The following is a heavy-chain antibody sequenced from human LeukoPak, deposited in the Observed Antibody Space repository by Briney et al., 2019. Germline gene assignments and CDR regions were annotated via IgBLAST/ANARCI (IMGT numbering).Heavy chain of an antibody. D-gene: IGHD3-22*01. J-gene: IGHJ4*02. CDR3: ARLYDSSGYPDY. V-gene: IGHV5-51*01. Sequence: HGESLKISCQGSGSRFTSYWIGWGRQLPGKGLEWMGIIYPGDSDTRYSPSFQGQVTISADKSISTAYLQWSSLKASDTAMYYCARLYDSSGYPDYWGQGTLATVSS. CDR1: GSRFTSYW. CDR2: IYPGDSDT.